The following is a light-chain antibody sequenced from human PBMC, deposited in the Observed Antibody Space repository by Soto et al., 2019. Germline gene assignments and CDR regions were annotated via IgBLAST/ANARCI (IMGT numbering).Light chain of an antibody. CDR1: QRVTSNY. V-gene: IGKV3-20*01. CDR2: GAS. CDR3: QQYGASPLT. Sequence: VVLPQSPGTLSLSPGERSTLSCMSSQRVTSNYLAWYQQKPGQAPRLLIYGASSRATAIPDRFGGSGSGTDFTLTISRLEAEDFAVYYCQQYGASPLTFGPGTKVDIK. J-gene: IGKJ3*01.